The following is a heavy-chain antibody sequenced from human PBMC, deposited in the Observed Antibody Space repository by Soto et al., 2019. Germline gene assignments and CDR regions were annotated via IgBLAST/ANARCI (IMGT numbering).Heavy chain of an antibody. J-gene: IGHJ4*02. CDR3: ARLPRADYGGIFDY. D-gene: IGHD4-17*01. CDR2: IYYSGST. CDR1: GGSFSGYY. Sequence: SETLSLTCAVYGGSFSGYYWSWIRQSPGKGLEWIGYIYYSGSTNYNSSLKSRVIISLDTSKNQFSLKLSSVTAADTAVYYCARLPRADYGGIFDYWGQGTLVTVSS. V-gene: IGHV4-59*01.